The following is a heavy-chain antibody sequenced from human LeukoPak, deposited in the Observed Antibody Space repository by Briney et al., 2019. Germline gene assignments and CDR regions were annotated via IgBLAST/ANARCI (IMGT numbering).Heavy chain of an antibody. CDR2: INHSGST. J-gene: IGHJ5*02. Sequence: SETLSLTCTVSGGSISSSYYWSWIRQPPGKGLEWIGEINHSGSTNYNPSLKSRVTISVDTSKNQSSLKLSSVTAADTAVYYCARGPSADALVQLERRGGFDPWGQGTLVTVSS. CDR1: GGSISSSYY. CDR3: ARGPSADALVQLERRGGFDP. V-gene: IGHV4-34*01. D-gene: IGHD1-1*01.